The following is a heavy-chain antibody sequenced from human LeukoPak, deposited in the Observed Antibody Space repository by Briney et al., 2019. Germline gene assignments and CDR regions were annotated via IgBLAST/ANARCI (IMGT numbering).Heavy chain of an antibody. CDR1: GFTFSHHA. D-gene: IGHD1-26*01. J-gene: IGHJ3*02. V-gene: IGHV3-30*03. CDR3: ARPLSIVGATIGAFDI. Sequence: PGGSLRLSCAASGFTFSHHAMHWVRRSPGKGLEWAAVISYDGNNKYYANSVKGRFTISRDNPKNTLYLQMNSLRPDDTAVYYCARPLSIVGATIGAFDIWGQGTMVTVSS. CDR2: ISYDGNNK.